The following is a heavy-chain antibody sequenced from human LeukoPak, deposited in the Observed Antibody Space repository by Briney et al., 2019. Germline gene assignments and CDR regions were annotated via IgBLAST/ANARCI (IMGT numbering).Heavy chain of an antibody. CDR1: GFTFSSYG. Sequence: GGSLRLSCAASGFTFSSYGMHWVRQAPGKGLEWVAFIRYDGSNKYYADSVKGRFTISRDNAKNSLYLQMNSLRPEDTALYFCTKDISVTATWYFDLWGRGTLVTVSS. CDR2: IRYDGSNK. D-gene: IGHD2-21*02. V-gene: IGHV3-30*02. CDR3: TKDISVTATWYFDL. J-gene: IGHJ2*01.